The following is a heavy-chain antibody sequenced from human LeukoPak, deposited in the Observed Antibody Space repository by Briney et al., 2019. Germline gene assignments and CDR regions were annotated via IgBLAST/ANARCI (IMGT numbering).Heavy chain of an antibody. CDR2: SRNKANSYST. CDR3: TRTAAVGTHFDY. Sequence: GGSLRLSCAASGFTFSDHYIDWVRQAPGKGLEWVGRSRNKANSYSTSYAASVKGRFTISRDDSKNSLYLQMNSLKTEDTAVYYCTRTAAVGTHFDYWGQGTLVTVSS. D-gene: IGHD6-13*01. J-gene: IGHJ4*02. V-gene: IGHV3-72*01. CDR1: GFTFSDHY.